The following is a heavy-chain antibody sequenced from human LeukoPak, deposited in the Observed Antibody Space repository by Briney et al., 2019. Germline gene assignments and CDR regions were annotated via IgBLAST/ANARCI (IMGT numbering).Heavy chain of an antibody. Sequence: PSETLSLTCTVSGGSISSYYWSWVRQPPGKGLEWIGYIYYSGSTNYNPSLKSRLTLSLDTSKNQFSLKLYSVTAADTAVYYCARAGRSGSYYGYYFDYWGQGTLVTVSS. J-gene: IGHJ4*02. D-gene: IGHD1-26*01. CDR3: ARAGRSGSYYGYYFDY. V-gene: IGHV4-59*01. CDR1: GGSISSYY. CDR2: IYYSGST.